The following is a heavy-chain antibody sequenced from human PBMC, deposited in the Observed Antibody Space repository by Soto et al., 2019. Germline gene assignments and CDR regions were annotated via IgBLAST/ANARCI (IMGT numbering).Heavy chain of an antibody. J-gene: IGHJ4*02. CDR3: AKDAVPGDGLWLVSD. V-gene: IGHV3-23*01. D-gene: IGHD2-21*02. Sequence: DVQLLESGGGLVQPGGSLRLSCAASGFSFSKYAMIWVRQAPGKGQELVSGITGSGGTIEYTASVKGRFTISRDNSKNTVYLQMNSLSAEDTAMYYCAKDAVPGDGLWLVSDWGQGTQVTVS. CDR2: ITGSGGTI. CDR1: GFSFSKYA.